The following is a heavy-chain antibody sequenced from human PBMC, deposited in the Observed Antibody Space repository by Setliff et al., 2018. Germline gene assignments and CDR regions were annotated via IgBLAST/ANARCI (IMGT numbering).Heavy chain of an antibody. Sequence: PGGSLRLSCLASGFSFSNTKMSWIRQAPGKGLEWVGRIKSAADGGTIEYAAAVNGRFTISRDDSKNTLYLQMNSLKTEDTAIYYCVKLVPQAISSDPWGQGTLVTVSS. J-gene: IGHJ5*02. CDR3: VKLVPQAISSDP. CDR1: GFSFSNTK. CDR2: IKSAADGGTI. D-gene: IGHD3-10*01. V-gene: IGHV3-15*01.